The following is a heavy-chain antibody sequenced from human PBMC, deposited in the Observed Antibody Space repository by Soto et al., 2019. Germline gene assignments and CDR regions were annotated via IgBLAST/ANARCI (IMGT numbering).Heavy chain of an antibody. D-gene: IGHD3-3*01. V-gene: IGHV2-5*01. CDR1: GFSLSTSGVG. J-gene: IGHJ5*02. CDR2: IYWNDDK. CDR3: AHHRQGYDFWSGDTPSHNWFDP. Sequence: SGPTLVNPTQTLTLTCTFSGFSLSTSGVGVGWIRQPPGKALEWLALIYWNDDKRYSPSLKSRLTITKDTSKNQVVLTMTNMDPVDTATYYCAHHRQGYDFWSGDTPSHNWFDPWGQGTLVTVSS.